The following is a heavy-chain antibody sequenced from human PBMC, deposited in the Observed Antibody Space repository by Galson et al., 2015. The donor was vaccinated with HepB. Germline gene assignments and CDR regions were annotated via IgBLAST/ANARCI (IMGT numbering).Heavy chain of an antibody. CDR3: EANTEGYCSGGSCYFDY. J-gene: IGHJ4*02. D-gene: IGHD2-15*01. V-gene: IGHV4-39*01. CDR1: GGSISSSSYY. CDR2: IYYSGST. Sequence: ETLSLTCTVSGGSISSSSYYWGWIRQPPGKGLEWIGSIYYSGSTYYNPSLKSRVTISVDTSKNQFSLKLSSVTAADTAVYYCEANTEGYCSGGSCYFDYWGQGTLVTVSS.